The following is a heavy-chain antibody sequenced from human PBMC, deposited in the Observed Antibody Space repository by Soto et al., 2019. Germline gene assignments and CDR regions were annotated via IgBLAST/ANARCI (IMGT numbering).Heavy chain of an antibody. CDR2: LSYDGSET. Sequence: LRLSCVGSGFIFRNNGMHWVRQTPGKGLEWVAFLSYDGSETFYADSVKGRFTVSRDNSKNTLFLHMRNLRRDDTAVYYCSIVRVADSALDHWGQGTLVTVSS. V-gene: IGHV3-30*03. J-gene: IGHJ4*02. CDR3: SIVRVADSALDH. D-gene: IGHD3-10*02. CDR1: GFIFRNNG.